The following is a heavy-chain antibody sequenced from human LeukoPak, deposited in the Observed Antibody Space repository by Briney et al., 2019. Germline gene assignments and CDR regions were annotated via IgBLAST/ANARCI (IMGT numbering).Heavy chain of an antibody. CDR1: GYTFTGYY. D-gene: IGHD5-12*01. CDR3: ARDPSNSGYDYLYYFDY. CDR2: INPDNGGT. J-gene: IGHJ4*02. Sequence: GASVKVSCKASGYTFTGYYMHWVRQAPGRGLEWIGWINPDNGGTNYAQKFQGRVTMTRDMSISTAYMELSRLRSDDTAVYYCARDPSNSGYDYLYYFDYWGQGTLVTVSS. V-gene: IGHV1-2*02.